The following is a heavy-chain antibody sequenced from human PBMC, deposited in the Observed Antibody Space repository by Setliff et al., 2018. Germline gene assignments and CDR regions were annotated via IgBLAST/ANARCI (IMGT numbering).Heavy chain of an antibody. D-gene: IGHD6-19*01. Sequence: ASVKVSCKASGYTFTSYYMHWVRQAPGQGLEWMGIINPSGGSTSYAQKFQGRVTMTRDTSTSTVYMELSSLRSEDTAVYYCARGHSSGWSEGWFDPWGQGTLVTVSS. J-gene: IGHJ5*02. V-gene: IGHV1-46*01. CDR1: GYTFTSYY. CDR3: ARGHSSGWSEGWFDP. CDR2: INPSGGST.